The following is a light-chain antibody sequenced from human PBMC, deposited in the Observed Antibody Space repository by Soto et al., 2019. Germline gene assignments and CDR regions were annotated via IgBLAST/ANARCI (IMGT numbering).Light chain of an antibody. CDR3: QQYDNSPHT. CDR1: QSISSSY. Sequence: ALSPSLGTLSSSTGESATLSWRASQSISSSYLAWYQQKPGQAPRLLIYGASSRATGIPDRFSGSGSGTDFTLTITRLQPEDFATYYCQQYDNSPHTFGQGTKVDIK. J-gene: IGKJ2*01. V-gene: IGKV3-20*01. CDR2: GAS.